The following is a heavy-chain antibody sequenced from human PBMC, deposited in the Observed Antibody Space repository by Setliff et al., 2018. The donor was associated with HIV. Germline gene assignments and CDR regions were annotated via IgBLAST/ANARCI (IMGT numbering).Heavy chain of an antibody. CDR2: ISTYNGNT. Sequence: ASVKVSCKASGYTFTSYGISWVRQAPGQGPEWMGWISTYNGNTSNTQNLQGRVTMTTDTSTNTAYMELRSLTSDDTAVYYCARDKALYYYDGSGSPLFDIWGQGTMVTVSS. CDR3: ARDKALYYYDGSGSPLFDI. J-gene: IGHJ3*02. CDR1: GYTFTSYG. D-gene: IGHD3-22*01. V-gene: IGHV1-18*01.